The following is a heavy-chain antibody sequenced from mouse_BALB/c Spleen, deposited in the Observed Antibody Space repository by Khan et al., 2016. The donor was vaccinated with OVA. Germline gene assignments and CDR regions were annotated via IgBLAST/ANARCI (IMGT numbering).Heavy chain of an antibody. D-gene: IGHD2-10*01. V-gene: IGHV1S136*01. CDR3: ARSTYYDNHYAMDY. CDR2: INPYNDGT. CDR1: GYTFTSYV. J-gene: IGHJ4*01. Sequence: VQLQQSGPELVKPGASVKMSCKASGYTFTSYVMHWVKQKPGQGLEWIGYINPYNDGTKYNEKIKGKATLTSDKSSSTAYMELSSLTSEDSAVYCCARSTYYDNHYAMDYWGQGTSVTVSS.